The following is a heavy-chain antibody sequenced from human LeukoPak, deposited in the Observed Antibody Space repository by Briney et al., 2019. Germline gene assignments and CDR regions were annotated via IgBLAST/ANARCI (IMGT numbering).Heavy chain of an antibody. V-gene: IGHV3-21*01. D-gene: IGHD3-16*01. CDR1: GFSFSDYT. Sequence: GGSLRLSCAASGFSFSDYTMNWVRQAPGKGLEWVSSISGSGASIHYADSVEGRFTISRDNAKNSLSLQMNSLRAEDTAIYYCAKEGPHIILDLGEQYYYGLDVWGQGTTVTVSS. J-gene: IGHJ6*02. CDR3: AKEGPHIILDLGEQYYYGLDV. CDR2: ISGSGASI.